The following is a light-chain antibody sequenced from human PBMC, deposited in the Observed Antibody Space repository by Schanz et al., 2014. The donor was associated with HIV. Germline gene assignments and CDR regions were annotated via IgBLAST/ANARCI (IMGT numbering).Light chain of an antibody. Sequence: QSVLTQPPSASGPPGQRVTISCSGSSSNIGSNTVNWYQQLPGTAPKLLIYSNNQRPSGVPDRFSGSKSGTSASLAITGLRSEDEADYYCQSYDGTLSAVVVGGGTKVTVL. J-gene: IGLJ2*01. V-gene: IGLV1-44*01. CDR1: SSNIGSNT. CDR2: SNN. CDR3: QSYDGTLSAVV.